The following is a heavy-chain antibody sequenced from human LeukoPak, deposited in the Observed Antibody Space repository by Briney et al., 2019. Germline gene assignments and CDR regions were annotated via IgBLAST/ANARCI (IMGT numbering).Heavy chain of an antibody. D-gene: IGHD3-3*01. CDR1: GYTFTSYD. CDR2: MNPNSGNT. CDR3: ARGDYDFWSGYGKVWFDP. V-gene: IGHV1-8*03. J-gene: IGHJ5*02. Sequence: ASVKVSCKASGYTFTSYDINWVRQATGQGLEWMGWMNPNSGNTGYAQKFQGRVTITRNTSISTAYMELSSLRSEDTAVYYCARGDYDFWSGYGKVWFDPWGQGTLVTVSS.